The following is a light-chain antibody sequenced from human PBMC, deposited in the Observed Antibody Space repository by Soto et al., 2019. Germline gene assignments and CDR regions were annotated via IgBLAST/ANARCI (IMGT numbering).Light chain of an antibody. J-gene: IGLJ1*01. CDR3: SSFTTSSTYV. Sequence: QSALTQPASVSGSPGQSITISCTGTSSDVGAYNYVSWYQQHPGKVPKLMIYYVSDRPSGVSNRFSGSKSGNTASLTISGLQAEDEADYYCSSFTTSSTYVVGTGTKVTVL. V-gene: IGLV2-14*01. CDR2: YVS. CDR1: SSDVGAYNY.